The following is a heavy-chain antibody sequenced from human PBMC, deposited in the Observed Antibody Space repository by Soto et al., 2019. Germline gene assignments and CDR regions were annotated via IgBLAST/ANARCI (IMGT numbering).Heavy chain of an antibody. D-gene: IGHD5-12*01. V-gene: IGHV1-3*01. Sequence: ASVKVSCKTSGYTFTTIFLHWLRQAPGQRLEWMGWINPANGVTMYSQKFLGRVSNTRDTSATTAYMELTSLTSDDTAVYYCARGPSCGWFDFWGQGTWVTVAS. J-gene: IGHJ4*02. CDR2: INPANGVT. CDR3: ARGPSCGWFDF. CDR1: GYTFTTIF.